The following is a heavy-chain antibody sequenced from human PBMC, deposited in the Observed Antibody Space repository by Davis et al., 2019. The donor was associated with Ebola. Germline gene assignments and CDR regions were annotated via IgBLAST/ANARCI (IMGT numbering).Heavy chain of an antibody. D-gene: IGHD6-13*01. J-gene: IGHJ4*02. CDR2: ISSSSSYI. Sequence: GESLKISCAASGFTFISYSMNWVRQAPGKGLEWVSSISSSSSYIYYADSVKGRFTISRDNAKNSLYLQMNSLRAEDTAVYYCAILAAAGRFDYWGQGTLVTVSS. CDR1: GFTFISYS. V-gene: IGHV3-21*01. CDR3: AILAAAGRFDY.